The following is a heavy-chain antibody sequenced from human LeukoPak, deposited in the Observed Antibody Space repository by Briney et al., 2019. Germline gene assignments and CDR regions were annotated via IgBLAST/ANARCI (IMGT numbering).Heavy chain of an antibody. V-gene: IGHV4-59*01. CDR3: ARGEAGATTDFDF. D-gene: IGHD1-26*01. CDR2: IYYSGST. J-gene: IGHJ4*02. CDR1: GGSISSYY. Sequence: PSETLSLTCTVSGGSISSYYWSWIRQPPGKGLEWIGNIYYSGSTNYNPSLKSRVTISLDTSKNQFSLKLSSVTAADTAVYYCARGEAGATTDFDFWGQGTLVTVSS.